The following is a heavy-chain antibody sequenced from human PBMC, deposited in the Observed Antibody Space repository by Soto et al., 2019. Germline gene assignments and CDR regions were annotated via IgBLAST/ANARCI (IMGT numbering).Heavy chain of an antibody. V-gene: IGHV1-2*04. Sequence: GASAKVSCKASGYSFTDYHIHWVRQSPGQGLESLGRINPKSGGTSTAQKFQGWVTMTTATSISTASMELTRLTSDDTAIYYCARGDSTDCSNGVCSFFYNHDMDVWGQGTTVTVSS. CDR3: ARGDSTDCSNGVCSFFYNHDMDV. CDR1: GYSFTDYH. J-gene: IGHJ6*02. CDR2: INPKSGGT. D-gene: IGHD2-8*01.